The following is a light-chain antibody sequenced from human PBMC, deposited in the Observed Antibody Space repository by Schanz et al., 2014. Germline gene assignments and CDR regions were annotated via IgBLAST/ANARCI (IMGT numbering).Light chain of an antibody. V-gene: IGLV2-8*01. Sequence: QSVLTQPPSASGSPGQSVTISCTGTTSDIGRYNFVSWYQQHPGKAPKLMIFEVTQRPSGVPDRFSGSKSGNTASLTISGLQAEDEADYYCCSYAGSDIYVVFGGGTKLTVL. CDR3: CSYAGSDIYVV. J-gene: IGLJ2*01. CDR1: TSDIGRYNF. CDR2: EVT.